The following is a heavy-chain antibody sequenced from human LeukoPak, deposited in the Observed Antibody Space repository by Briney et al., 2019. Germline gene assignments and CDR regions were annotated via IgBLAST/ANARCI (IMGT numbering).Heavy chain of an antibody. J-gene: IGHJ3*02. CDR2: LYTSGST. CDR1: GGSISSYY. CDR3: ARDLGYSSSSLAFDI. D-gene: IGHD6-6*01. Sequence: SETLSLTCTVSGGSISSYYWSWIRQPAGKGLEWIGRLYTSGSTNYTPSLKSRVTMSVDTSKNQFSLKLSSVTAADTAVYYCARDLGYSSSSLAFDIWGQGTMVTVSS. V-gene: IGHV4-4*07.